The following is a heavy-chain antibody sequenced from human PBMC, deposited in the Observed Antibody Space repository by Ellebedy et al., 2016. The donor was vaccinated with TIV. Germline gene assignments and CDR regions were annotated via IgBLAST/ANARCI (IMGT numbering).Heavy chain of an antibody. J-gene: IGHJ4*02. CDR3: VRSTDYFIFDY. CDR2: VSYNGNT. Sequence: SETLSLTCTVSGDSVGRGGSYWNWIRQLPGKGLEWIGYVSYNGNTYYTPSLKSRVKMSADTSKNQFSLKLRYVTAADTAVYYCVRSTDYFIFDYWGQGTLVTVSS. CDR1: GDSVGRGGSY. D-gene: IGHD2/OR15-2a*01. V-gene: IGHV4-31*03.